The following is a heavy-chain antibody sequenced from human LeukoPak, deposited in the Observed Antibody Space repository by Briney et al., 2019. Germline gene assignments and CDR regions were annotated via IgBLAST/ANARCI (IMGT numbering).Heavy chain of an antibody. Sequence: GESLKISCKASSHNFANYWIGWVRQQPGKGPEWLGIIYPGGSDTVYSPSFSGQVTISVDESTSTAYLQWNTLRASDTAIYYCARREYSSVWFDPWGQGTLVTVS. CDR2: IYPGGSDT. J-gene: IGHJ5*02. V-gene: IGHV5-51*01. CDR3: ARREYSSVWFDP. D-gene: IGHD6-19*01. CDR1: SHNFANYW.